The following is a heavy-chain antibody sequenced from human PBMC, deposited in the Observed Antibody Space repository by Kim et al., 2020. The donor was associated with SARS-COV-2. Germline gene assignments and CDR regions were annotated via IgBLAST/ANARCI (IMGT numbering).Heavy chain of an antibody. J-gene: IGHJ4*02. CDR1: GFSFRSYS. CDR2: ISLDGSKK. D-gene: IGHD3-16*01. Sequence: GGSLRLSCAASGFSFRSYSMHWVRQAPGKGLEWVALISLDGSKKYYVDSVKGRFTVSRDNSKDTLFLQMNNLRGEDTAVYYCARGLVWGEFDYWGQGTLVTVSS. CDR3: ARGLVWGEFDY. V-gene: IGHV3-30*04.